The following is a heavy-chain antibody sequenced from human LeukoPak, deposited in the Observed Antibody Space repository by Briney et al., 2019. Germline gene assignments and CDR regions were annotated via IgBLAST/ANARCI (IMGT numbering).Heavy chain of an antibody. D-gene: IGHD1-7*01. CDR3: ARSGPDNWNYATDY. J-gene: IGHJ4*02. CDR1: GFTFDDYA. Sequence: QPGRSLRLSCAASGFTFDDYAMHWVRQAPGKGLEWVSGISWNSGSIGYADSVKGRFTISRDNAKNSLYLQMNSLRAEDTAVYYCARSGPDNWNYATDYWGQGTLVTVSS. V-gene: IGHV3-9*01. CDR2: ISWNSGSI.